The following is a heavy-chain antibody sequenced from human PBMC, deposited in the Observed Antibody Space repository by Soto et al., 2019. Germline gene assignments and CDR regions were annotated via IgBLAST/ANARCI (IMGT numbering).Heavy chain of an antibody. V-gene: IGHV1-46*01. CDR3: ASARIGTLNVFDY. CDR1: GYAFSDTF. Sequence: QVQLVQSGAEVKTPGASVKVSCKTSGYAFSDTFIHWLRQAPGHGLEWMGMINPIGDRVTYAQTFQGRVTMTKDTSTSTVYMELNSLRSEQTGVYYCASARIGTLNVFDYWGQGTLVTVSS. D-gene: IGHD1-1*01. J-gene: IGHJ4*02. CDR2: INPIGDRV.